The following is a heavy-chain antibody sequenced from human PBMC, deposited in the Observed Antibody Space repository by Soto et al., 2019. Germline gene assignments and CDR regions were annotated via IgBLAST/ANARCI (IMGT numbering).Heavy chain of an antibody. CDR2: INHSGST. CDR1: GGSFSGYY. CDR3: AGSIAARPIPLNWFDP. D-gene: IGHD6-6*01. J-gene: IGHJ5*02. V-gene: IGHV4-34*01. Sequence: TSETLSLTCAVYGGSFSGYYWSWIRQPPGKGLEWIGEINHSGSTNYNPPLKSRVTISVDTSKNQFSLKLSSVTAADTAVYYCAGSIAARPIPLNWFDPWGQGTLVTVS.